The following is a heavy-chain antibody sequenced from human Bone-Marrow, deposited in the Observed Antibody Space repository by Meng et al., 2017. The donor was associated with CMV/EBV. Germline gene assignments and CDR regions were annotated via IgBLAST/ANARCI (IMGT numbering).Heavy chain of an antibody. CDR2: IYWDDGK. J-gene: IGHJ4*02. D-gene: IGHD3-3*01. CDR3: AHSPQADFWSAHIGGYYFDY. CDR1: XFSLSTSGVG. Sequence: QITLKESGPTLVKLTQTLTLTCTXXXFSLSTSGVGVGWIRQPPGKALEWLALIYWDDGKRYSPSLKSRLTITKDTSKNQVVLTMTNMDPVDTATYYCAHSPQADFWSAHIGGYYFDYWGQGTLVTVSS. V-gene: IGHV2-5*02.